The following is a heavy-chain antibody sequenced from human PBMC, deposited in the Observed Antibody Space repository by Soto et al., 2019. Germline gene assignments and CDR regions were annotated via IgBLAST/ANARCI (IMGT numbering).Heavy chain of an antibody. CDR3: AKGGRNGFTMIVVFTKYYFYY. J-gene: IGHJ4*02. Sequence: EVQLLESGGGLVQPGGSLRLSCAASGFTFSSYAMSWVRQAPGKGLEWVSAISGSGGSTYYADSVKGSFTISRDNSKNTLSLQMNSLRAEDTAVYYCAKGGRNGFTMIVVFTKYYFYYWGKGTLVSVSS. D-gene: IGHD3-22*01. CDR1: GFTFSSYA. CDR2: ISGSGGST. V-gene: IGHV3-23*01.